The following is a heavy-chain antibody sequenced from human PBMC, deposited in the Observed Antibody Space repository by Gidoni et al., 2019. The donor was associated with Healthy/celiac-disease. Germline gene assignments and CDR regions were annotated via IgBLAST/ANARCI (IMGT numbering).Heavy chain of an antibody. V-gene: IGHV3-23*01. Sequence: EVQLLESGGGLVQPGGSLRLSCAASGFTFSSYAMRWVRQAPGKGLEWVSAISGSGGSTYYADSVKGRFTISRDNSKNTLYLQMNSLRAEDTAVYYCAKARGQWLAFDYWGQGTLVTVSS. CDR3: AKARGQWLAFDY. D-gene: IGHD6-19*01. J-gene: IGHJ4*02. CDR1: GFTFSSYA. CDR2: ISGSGGST.